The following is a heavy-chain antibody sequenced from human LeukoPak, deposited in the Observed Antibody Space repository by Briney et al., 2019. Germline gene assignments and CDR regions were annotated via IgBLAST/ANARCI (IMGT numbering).Heavy chain of an antibody. CDR1: GYTFTSYA. D-gene: IGHD2-15*01. Sequence: GASVKVSCKASGYTFTSYAMNWVRQAPGQGLEWMGWINTNTGNPTYAQGFTGRFVFSLDTSVSTAYLQISSLKAEDTAVYYCARQDVRYCSGGSCYFGYWGQGTLVTVSS. CDR2: INTNTGNP. V-gene: IGHV7-4-1*02. CDR3: ARQDVRYCSGGSCYFGY. J-gene: IGHJ4*02.